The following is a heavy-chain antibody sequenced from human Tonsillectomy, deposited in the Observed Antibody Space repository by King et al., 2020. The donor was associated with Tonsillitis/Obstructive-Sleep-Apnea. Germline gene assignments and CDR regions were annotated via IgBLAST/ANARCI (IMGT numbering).Heavy chain of an antibody. CDR2: INGGGGNT. V-gene: IGHV3-23*04. Sequence: VQLVESGGGLVQPGGSLRLSCAASGFTFSTYAMSWVRQAPGKGLEWVSVINGGGGNTYDADSVKGRFTISRDNSKNPLYLQMNSLRAEDTGVYYCAKDDYGDSYFVNWGRGALVTVSS. CDR1: GFTFSTYA. D-gene: IGHD4-17*01. J-gene: IGHJ4*02. CDR3: AKDDYGDSYFVN.